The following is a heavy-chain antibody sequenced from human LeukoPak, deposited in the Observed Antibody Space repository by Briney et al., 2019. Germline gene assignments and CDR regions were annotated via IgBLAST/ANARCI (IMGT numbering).Heavy chain of an antibody. CDR1: GDSISTTSYY. J-gene: IGHJ6*03. CDR3: VRQRADYYYYYMDV. CDR2: IYYGGST. Sequence: SETLSLTCTVSGDSISTTSYYWGWIRQPPGKGLEWIGSIYYGGSTFYNSSLERRVSMSVDMSTNQFSLKLTSVIAADTAVYYCVRQRADYYYYYMDVWGEGTMVTVS. V-gene: IGHV4-39*01.